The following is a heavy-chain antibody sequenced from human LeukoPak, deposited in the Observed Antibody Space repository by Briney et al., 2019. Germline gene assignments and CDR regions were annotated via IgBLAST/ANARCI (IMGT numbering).Heavy chain of an antibody. D-gene: IGHD3-10*01. J-gene: IGHJ5*02. CDR1: GYSITSGYY. CDR3: ASAYVLLWFGEGENWFDP. V-gene: IGHV4-38-2*02. CDR2: VYHSGST. Sequence: SETLSLNCTVSGYSITSGYYWGWIRQPPGKGLKWIGSVYHSGSTYYNPSLKSRVTISVDTSKNQFSLKLSSVTAADTAVYYCASAYVLLWFGEGENWFDP.